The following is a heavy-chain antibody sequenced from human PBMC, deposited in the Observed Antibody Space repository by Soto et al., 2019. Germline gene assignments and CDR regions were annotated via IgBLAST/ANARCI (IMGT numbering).Heavy chain of an antibody. J-gene: IGHJ6*02. D-gene: IGHD3-22*01. Sequence: QLQLAQSGADVKKAGSSVKVSCKASGGTLSNSAFSWVRQAPGQGLEWMGGIIPVFGIVNYAQKFQDGVTITADESTSTAYMELRSLRSEDTAVYFCATGRIVVVGSRAYYGMDVWGQGTTVTV. V-gene: IGHV1-69*19. CDR3: ATGRIVVVGSRAYYGMDV. CDR1: GGTLSNSA. CDR2: IIPVFGIV.